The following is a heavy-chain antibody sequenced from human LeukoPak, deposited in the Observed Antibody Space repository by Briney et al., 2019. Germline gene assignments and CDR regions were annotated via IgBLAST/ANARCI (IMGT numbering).Heavy chain of an antibody. CDR3: AKDFRDTSMFTDGYFDS. CDR2: LSGLGDSK. J-gene: IGHJ4*02. D-gene: IGHD5-18*01. CDR1: GFIFKNYA. V-gene: IGHV3-23*01. Sequence: PGGSLRLPCSASGFIFKNYAMSWVRQAPGKGLEWVSGLSGLGDSKYYADSVNGRFSISRDNANNRLYLQMNNLRAEDTAVYYCAKDFRDTSMFTDGYFDSWGQGALVTVSS.